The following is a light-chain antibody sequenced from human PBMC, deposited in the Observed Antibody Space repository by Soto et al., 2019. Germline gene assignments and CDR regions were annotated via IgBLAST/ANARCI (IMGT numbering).Light chain of an antibody. Sequence: QLVLTQSSSASASLGSSVKLTCTLSSGHSSYTIAWHQQQPGKAPRYLMKLEGSGSYNKGSGVPDRFSGSSSGADRYLTISNLQFEDEADYYCETWDSNIWVFGGGTQLTVL. V-gene: IGLV4-60*02. J-gene: IGLJ3*02. CDR1: SGHSSYT. CDR2: LEGSGSY. CDR3: ETWDSNIWV.